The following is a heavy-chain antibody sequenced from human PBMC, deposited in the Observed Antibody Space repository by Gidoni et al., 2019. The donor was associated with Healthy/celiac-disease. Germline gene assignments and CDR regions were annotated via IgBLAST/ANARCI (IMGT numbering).Heavy chain of an antibody. D-gene: IGHD3-22*01. CDR3: AREVYYYDSSGYYYAYYYYYGMDV. J-gene: IGHJ6*02. CDR2: IIPIFGTA. Sequence: QVQLVQSGAEVKKPGSSVKVSCKASGGTFSSYAISWVRQAPGQGLEWMGGIIPIFGTANYAQKFQGRVTITADESTSTAYMELSSLRSEDTAVYYCAREVYYYDSSGYYYAYYYYYGMDVWGQGTTVTVSS. V-gene: IGHV1-69*01. CDR1: GGTFSSYA.